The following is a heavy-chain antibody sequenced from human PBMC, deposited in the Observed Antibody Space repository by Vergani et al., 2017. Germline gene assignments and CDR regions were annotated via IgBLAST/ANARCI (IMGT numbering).Heavy chain of an antibody. Sequence: QVQLVESGGGLVKPGGSLRLSCAASGFTFSDYYMSWIRQAPGKGLEWVSYISSSSSYTNYADSVKGRFTISRDNAKNSLYLQMNSLRAEDTAVYYCATGSSSIYYFDYWGQGTLVTVSS. CDR2: ISSSSSYT. CDR1: GFTFSDYY. V-gene: IGHV3-11*06. J-gene: IGHJ4*02. D-gene: IGHD6-13*01. CDR3: ATGSSSIYYFDY.